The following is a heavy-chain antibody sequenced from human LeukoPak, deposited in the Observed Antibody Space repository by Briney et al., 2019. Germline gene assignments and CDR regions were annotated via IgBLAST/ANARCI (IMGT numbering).Heavy chain of an antibody. Sequence: SETLSLTCAVYGGSFSGYYWSWIRQPPGKGLEWIGEINHSGSTNYNPSLKSRVTMSVDTSKNQFSLKLSSVTAADTAVYYCAREIVLRYYNWFDPWGQGTLVTVSS. CDR3: AREIVLRYYNWFDP. CDR1: GGSFSGYY. CDR2: INHSGST. J-gene: IGHJ5*02. D-gene: IGHD3-9*01. V-gene: IGHV4-34*01.